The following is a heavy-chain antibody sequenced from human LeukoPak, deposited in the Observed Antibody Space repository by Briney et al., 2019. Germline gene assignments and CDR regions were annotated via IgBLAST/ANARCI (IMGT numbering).Heavy chain of an antibody. Sequence: PETLSLTCTVSGYSISSGYYWGWIRQSPGKGLEWIGSIYHSGSTYYNPSLKSRVTISVDTPKNQISLKLSSVTAADTAVYYCARAYYDSSGYTPQAVDFDYWGQGTLVTVSS. CDR3: ARAYYDSSGYTPQAVDFDY. J-gene: IGHJ4*02. CDR1: GYSISSGYY. D-gene: IGHD3-22*01. V-gene: IGHV4-38-2*02. CDR2: IYHSGST.